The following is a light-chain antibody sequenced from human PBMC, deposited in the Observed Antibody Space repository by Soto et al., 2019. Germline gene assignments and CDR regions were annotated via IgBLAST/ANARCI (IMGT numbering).Light chain of an antibody. CDR3: ETWDNNTRV. CDR1: SGHSSNI. Sequence: QLVLTQSSSASASLGSSVKLTCTLSSGHSSNIIAWHQQQPGKAPRYLMKVEGSGTYNKGSGVPDRFSGSSSGADRYLTISNLQSEDEADYYCETWDNNTRVFGGGTQLTVL. CDR2: VEGSGTY. J-gene: IGLJ3*02. V-gene: IGLV4-60*03.